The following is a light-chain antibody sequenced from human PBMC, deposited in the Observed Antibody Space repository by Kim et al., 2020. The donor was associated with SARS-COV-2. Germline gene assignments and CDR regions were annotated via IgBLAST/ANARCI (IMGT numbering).Light chain of an antibody. CDR2: AAS. CDR1: QTMSGY. J-gene: IGKJ1*01. Sequence: ESVDDRVTITCRASQTMSGYLNWYQQKPGKAPKLLIYAASSLLGGVPSRFSGSGSGTDFTLPISSLQPEDFATYHCQQSYSTPPTFGQGTKVEIK. V-gene: IGKV1-39*01. CDR3: QQSYSTPPT.